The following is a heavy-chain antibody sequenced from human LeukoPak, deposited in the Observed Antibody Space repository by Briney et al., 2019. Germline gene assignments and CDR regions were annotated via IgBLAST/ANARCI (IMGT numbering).Heavy chain of an antibody. CDR2: VNANSGDT. D-gene: IGHD1-1*01. CDR3: ARSVTETTTGLTKFDP. Sequence: GAPVNVSCTPSEYTYTPYHIHWVRQAPGQGLEWVGWVNANSGDTHYAQSFQGRVTMTRDTSISRVYMDMSRLTSDDAAAYYCARSVTETTTGLTKFDPWGQGTLVTVSS. J-gene: IGHJ5*02. CDR1: EYTYTPYH. V-gene: IGHV1-2*02.